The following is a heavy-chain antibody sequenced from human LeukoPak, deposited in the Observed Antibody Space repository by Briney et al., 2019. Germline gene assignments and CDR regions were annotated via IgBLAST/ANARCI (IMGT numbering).Heavy chain of an antibody. V-gene: IGHV3-74*01. CDR2: INGDGKST. CDR3: AREHDGPDY. Sequence: GGSLRLSCAASGFTFSTYFMHWVRQAPGKGLVWVSRINGDGKSTTYSDSVMGRFTISRDNAKNTLYLQMNSLRAEDTAVYYCAREHDGPDYWGQGTPVTVSS. J-gene: IGHJ4*02. CDR1: GFTFSTYF. D-gene: IGHD1-1*01.